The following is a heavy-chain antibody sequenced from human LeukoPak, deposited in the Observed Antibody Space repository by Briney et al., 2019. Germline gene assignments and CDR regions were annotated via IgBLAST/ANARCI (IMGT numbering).Heavy chain of an antibody. CDR2: INPNSGGT. V-gene: IGHV1-2*02. CDR3: ARAVSAAGWYQGWFDP. D-gene: IGHD6-13*01. J-gene: IGHJ5*02. Sequence: GASVKVSCKASAYTFTTHDITWVRQAPGLGLEWMGWINPNSGGTNYAQKFQGRVTMTRDTSISTAYMELSRLRSDDTAVYYCARAVSAAGWYQGWFDPWGQGTLVTVSS. CDR1: AYTFTTHD.